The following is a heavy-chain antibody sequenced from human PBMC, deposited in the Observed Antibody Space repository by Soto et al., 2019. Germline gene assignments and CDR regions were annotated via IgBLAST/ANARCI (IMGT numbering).Heavy chain of an antibody. D-gene: IGHD4-17*01. CDR3: AIAIYGDYAPFDF. Sequence: QVQLAESGGGVVQPGRSLRLTCAASGFTFSSYGMHWVRQAPGKGLEWVAVISYDESEKHYADSVKGRLTISRDNSKNTLYLQMNSLRTEDTAIYYCAIAIYGDYAPFDFWGQGTLVTVSS. V-gene: IGHV3-30*03. CDR1: GFTFSSYG. J-gene: IGHJ4*02. CDR2: ISYDESEK.